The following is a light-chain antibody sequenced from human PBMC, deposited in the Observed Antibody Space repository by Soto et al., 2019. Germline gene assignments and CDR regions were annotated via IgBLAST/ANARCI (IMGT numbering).Light chain of an antibody. CDR2: DAS. Sequence: DIQMTQSPSTLSASVGDRVPITCRASQSISTWLAWYQQKPGKAPKFLIYDASSLESGVPSRFSGSGSGTEFTLTISSLQPDDFATYYCQQYHTYPWTFGQGTRWIS. CDR3: QQYHTYPWT. CDR1: QSISTW. V-gene: IGKV1-5*01. J-gene: IGKJ1*01.